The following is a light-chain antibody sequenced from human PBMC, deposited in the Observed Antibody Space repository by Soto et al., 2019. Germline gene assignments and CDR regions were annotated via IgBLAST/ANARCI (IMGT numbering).Light chain of an antibody. CDR2: GAS. J-gene: IGKJ1*01. Sequence: EIVLTQYPRNRVLSAGKVDTLSRSASQSVSSSYVAWYQQKPGQAPRLLIYGASSRATGIPDRFSGSGSGTDFTLTISRLEPEDFAVYYCQQYGSSPRTFGQGT. V-gene: IGKV3-20*01. CDR1: QSVSSSY. CDR3: QQYGSSPRT.